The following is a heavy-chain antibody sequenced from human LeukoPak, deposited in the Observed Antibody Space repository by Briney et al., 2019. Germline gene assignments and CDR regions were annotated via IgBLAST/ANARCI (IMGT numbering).Heavy chain of an antibody. CDR3: ARDTFSGDILTGYYTDY. Sequence: SETLSLTCAVYGGSFSGYYWSWIRQPPGKGLEWIGEINHSGSTNYNPSLKSRVTISVDTSKNQFSLRLSSVTAADTAVYFCARDTFSGDILTGYYTDYWGQGTLVTVSP. J-gene: IGHJ4*02. D-gene: IGHD3-9*01. CDR1: GGSFSGYY. V-gene: IGHV4-34*01. CDR2: INHSGST.